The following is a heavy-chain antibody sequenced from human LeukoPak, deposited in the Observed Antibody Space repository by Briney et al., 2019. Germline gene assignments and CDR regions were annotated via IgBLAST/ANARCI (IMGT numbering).Heavy chain of an antibody. Sequence: PSETLSLTCAVYGGSFSGYYWSWIRQPPGKGLEWIGEINHSGSTNYNPSLKSRVTISVDTSKNQFSLKLSSVTAADTAVYYCASAALRCCSSTSCYSWGSFDYWGQGTLVTVSS. V-gene: IGHV4-34*01. CDR3: ASAALRCCSSTSCYSWGSFDY. CDR2: INHSGST. J-gene: IGHJ4*02. D-gene: IGHD2-2*01. CDR1: GGSFSGYY.